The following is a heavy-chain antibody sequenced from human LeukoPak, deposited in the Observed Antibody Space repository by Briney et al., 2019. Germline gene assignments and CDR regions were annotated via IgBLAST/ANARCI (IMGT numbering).Heavy chain of an antibody. D-gene: IGHD1-1*01. J-gene: IGHJ4*02. V-gene: IGHV3-21*01. CDR1: GFNFNTYN. CDR3: ARGNWNDEGFFDF. Sequence: GGSLRLSCAASGFNFNTYNMNWVRQAPGKGLEWVSSISDRSDYIYYSDSLRGRSSISRDNANNSLYLLMNSLRAEDTAIYYCARGNWNDEGFFDFWGQGILVTVSS. CDR2: ISDRSDYI.